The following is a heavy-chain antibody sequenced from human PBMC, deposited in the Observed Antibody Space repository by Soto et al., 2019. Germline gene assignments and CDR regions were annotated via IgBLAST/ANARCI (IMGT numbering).Heavy chain of an antibody. CDR2: INAGNGKT. CDR3: ASSYSNYALIDYYYYGMDV. D-gene: IGHD4-4*01. J-gene: IGHJ6*02. V-gene: IGHV1-3*01. Sequence: QVQLVQSGAEVKKPGASVKVSCKASGYTFTSYAMHWVRQAPGQRLEWMGWINAGNGKTKYYQKFQGRVTITRDTTASTADMELSSLRSEDTAVYYCASSYSNYALIDYYYYGMDVWGQGTTVTVSS. CDR1: GYTFTSYA.